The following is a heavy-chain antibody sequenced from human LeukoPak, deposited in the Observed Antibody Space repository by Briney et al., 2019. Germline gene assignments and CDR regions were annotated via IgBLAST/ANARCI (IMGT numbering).Heavy chain of an antibody. V-gene: IGHV6-1*01. CDR2: TYYGSKWSN. CDR1: GDSVSSNGVA. D-gene: IGHD1-14*01. J-gene: IGHJ4*02. Sequence: SQTLSLTCAISGDSVSSNGVARNWVRQSPSRGLEWLGRTYYGSKWSNDYALSVKSRITINPDTSKNQFSLQLNSVTPEDTAVYYCTRGRNSAFDYWGQGTLVTVSS. CDR3: TRGRNSAFDY.